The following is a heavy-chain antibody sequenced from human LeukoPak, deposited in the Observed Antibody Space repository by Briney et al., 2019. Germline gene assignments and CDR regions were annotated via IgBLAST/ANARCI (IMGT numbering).Heavy chain of an antibody. Sequence: ASVKVSFKASGYTFTGYYMHGVRQAPAQGREWMGWINPNSGGTNYAQKFQGRVTMTRDTSISTAYMELSRLRSDDTAVYYCTTGTTYGPNWFDPWGQGTLVTVSS. CDR1: GYTFTGYY. J-gene: IGHJ5*02. V-gene: IGHV1-2*02. CDR3: TTGTTYGPNWFDP. CDR2: INPNSGGT. D-gene: IGHD1-1*01.